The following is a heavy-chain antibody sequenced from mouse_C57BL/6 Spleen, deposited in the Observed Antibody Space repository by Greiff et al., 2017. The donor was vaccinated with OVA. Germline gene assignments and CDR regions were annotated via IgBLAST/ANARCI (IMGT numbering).Heavy chain of an antibody. CDR3: SRRGLGGGYFDY. CDR1: GYTFTSYW. Sequence: QVQLQQPGAELVKPGASVKMSCKASGYTFTSYWITWVKQRPGQGLEWIGDIYPGSGSTNYNEKFKSKATLTADKSSSTAYMQLSSLTSEDSAVYYCSRRGLGGGYFDYWGQGTTLTVSS. CDR2: IYPGSGST. V-gene: IGHV1-55*01. J-gene: IGHJ2*01. D-gene: IGHD4-1*01.